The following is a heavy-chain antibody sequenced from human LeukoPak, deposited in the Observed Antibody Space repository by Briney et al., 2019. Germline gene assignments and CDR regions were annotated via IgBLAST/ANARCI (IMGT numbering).Heavy chain of an antibody. CDR3: ARQYYDFWSGYYPLGY. D-gene: IGHD3-3*01. J-gene: IGHJ4*02. CDR1: GYTFTSYG. CDR2: ISAYNGNT. Sequence: GASVKVSCKASGYTFTSYGISWVRQAPGQGLEWMGWISAYNGNTNYAQKLQGRVTMTTDTSTSTAYMELRSLRSDDTAVYYCARQYYDFWSGYYPLGYWGQGTLVIVSS. V-gene: IGHV1-18*01.